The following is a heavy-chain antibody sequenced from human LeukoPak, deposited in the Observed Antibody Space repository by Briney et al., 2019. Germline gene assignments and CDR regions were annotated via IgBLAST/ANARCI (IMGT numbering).Heavy chain of an antibody. V-gene: IGHV4-59*06. CDR1: GGSISSYY. Sequence: PSETLSLTCTVSGGSISSYYWSWIRQHPGKGLEWIGYIYYSGSTYYNPSLKSRLTISVDTSKNQFSLKLSSVTAADTAVYYCARETTLTTHYFDYWGQGILVTVSS. CDR2: IYYSGST. J-gene: IGHJ4*02. D-gene: IGHD4-11*01. CDR3: ARETTLTTHYFDY.